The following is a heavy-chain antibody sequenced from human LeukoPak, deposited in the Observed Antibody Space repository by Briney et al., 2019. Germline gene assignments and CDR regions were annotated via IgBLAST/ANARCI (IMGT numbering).Heavy chain of an antibody. D-gene: IGHD1-26*01. V-gene: IGHV1-8*01. J-gene: IGHJ3*02. CDR3: ARGWGQWGLAWGFDI. Sequence: ASVKVSCKPSGYTFTSYDINWVRQATGQGLEWMGWMNPNSGNTGYAQKFQGRVTMTRNTSISTTYMELSSLRSEDTAVYYCARGWGQWGLAWGFDIWGQGTMVTVSS. CDR2: MNPNSGNT. CDR1: GYTFTSYD.